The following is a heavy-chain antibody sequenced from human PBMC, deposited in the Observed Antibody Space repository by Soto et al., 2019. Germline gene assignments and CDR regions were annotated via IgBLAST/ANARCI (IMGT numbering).Heavy chain of an antibody. D-gene: IGHD2-21*02. CDR1: GGTFSSYA. CDR3: ARGYCGGDCNNYYYYGMDV. V-gene: IGHV1-69*13. CDR2: IIPIFGTA. Sequence: ASVKVSCMASGGTFSSYAISWVRQAPGQGLEWMGGIIPIFGTANYAQKFQGRVTITADESTSTAYMELSSLRSEDTAVYYCARGYCGGDCNNYYYYGMDVWGQGTTVTVSS. J-gene: IGHJ6*02.